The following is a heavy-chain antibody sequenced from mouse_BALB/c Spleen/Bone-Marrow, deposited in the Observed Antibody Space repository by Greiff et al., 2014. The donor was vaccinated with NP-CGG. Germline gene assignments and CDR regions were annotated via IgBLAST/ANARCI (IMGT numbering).Heavy chain of an antibody. V-gene: IGHV1S41*01. J-gene: IGHJ4*01. D-gene: IGHD1-1*01. CDR3: ARSYYVSSPYAMDY. CDR1: GHTFTSYW. Sequence: DLVKPGASVKLPCKASGHTFTSYWINWVKQRPGQGLEWIGRIAPGSGNIYYNEMFKVKATLTVDASSSTAYIQLSSLSSEDSAVYFCARSYYVSSPYAMDYWGQGTSVTVSS. CDR2: IAPGSGNI.